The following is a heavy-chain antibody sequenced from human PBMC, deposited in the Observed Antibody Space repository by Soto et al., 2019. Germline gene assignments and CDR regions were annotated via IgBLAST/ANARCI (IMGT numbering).Heavy chain of an antibody. V-gene: IGHV3-23*01. CDR1: GFTFSSYA. J-gene: IGHJ4*02. Sequence: GESLKISCAASGFTFSSYAMSWVRQAPGKGLEWVSAISGSGGSTYYADSVKGRLTISQDNSRNTLYLQRNSLRAEDKAVYYCAKGSAPGEDGSGSYYYFFGAITFGGVDYWGQGTLVTVSS. D-gene: IGHD3-10*01. CDR3: AKGSAPGEDGSGSYYYFFGAITFGGVDY. CDR2: ISGSGGST.